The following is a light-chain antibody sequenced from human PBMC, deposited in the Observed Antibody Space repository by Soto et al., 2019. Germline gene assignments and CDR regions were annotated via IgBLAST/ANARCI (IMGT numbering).Light chain of an antibody. Sequence: LTQSPASLSLSPGERATLSCRASQTVGISLAWYQHKPGQPPRLLIYDASKRATGIPARFGGSGSGTHFTLTISSLEPEDFAVYYCQQRTNWLFTFGPGTKVDIK. CDR2: DAS. J-gene: IGKJ3*01. V-gene: IGKV3-11*01. CDR3: QQRTNWLFT. CDR1: QTVGIS.